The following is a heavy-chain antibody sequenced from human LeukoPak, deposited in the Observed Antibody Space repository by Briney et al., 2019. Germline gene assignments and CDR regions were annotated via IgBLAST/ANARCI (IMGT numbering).Heavy chain of an antibody. CDR3: AKVHDILTGYFSPRDSQFDY. CDR1: GFTFSSYA. D-gene: IGHD3-9*01. Sequence: GRSLRLSCAASGFTFSSYAMHWVRQAPGKGLEWVAVISYDGSNKYYADSVKGRFTISRDNSKNTLYLQMNSLRAEDTAVYYCAKVHDILTGYFSPRDSQFDYWGQGTLVTVSS. CDR2: ISYDGSNK. J-gene: IGHJ4*02. V-gene: IGHV3-30*04.